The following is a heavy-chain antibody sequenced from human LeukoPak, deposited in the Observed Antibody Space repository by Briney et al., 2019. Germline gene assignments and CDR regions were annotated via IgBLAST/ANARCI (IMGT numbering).Heavy chain of an antibody. J-gene: IGHJ4*02. CDR2: ISGSGGST. D-gene: IGHD3-10*01. V-gene: IGHV3-23*01. CDR1: GFTFSSYA. Sequence: GGSLRLSCAASGFTFSSYAMSWVRQAPGKGLEWVSAISGSGGSTYYADSVKGRFTISRDNSKNTLYLQMNSLRAEDTAVYHCAKDGGRSGISDYWGQGTLVTVSS. CDR3: AKDGGRSGISDY.